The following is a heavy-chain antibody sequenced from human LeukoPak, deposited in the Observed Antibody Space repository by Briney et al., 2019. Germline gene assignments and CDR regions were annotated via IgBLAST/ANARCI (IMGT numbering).Heavy chain of an antibody. D-gene: IGHD1-26*01. V-gene: IGHV3-20*04. CDR2: INWNGGNT. Sequence: PGGSLRLSCAASGFTFDDYGMSWVRHGPGKGLEWVSGINWNGGNTGYADSVKGRFTIFRDNAKNSLYLEMDSLRVEDTALYYCARTSDGNWFDPWGQGTPVTVSS. J-gene: IGHJ5*02. CDR1: GFTFDDYG. CDR3: ARTSDGNWFDP.